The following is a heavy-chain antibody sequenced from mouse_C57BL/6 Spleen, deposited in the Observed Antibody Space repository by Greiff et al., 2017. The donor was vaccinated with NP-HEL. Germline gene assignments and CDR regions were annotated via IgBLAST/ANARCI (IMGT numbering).Heavy chain of an antibody. V-gene: IGHV1-26*01. D-gene: IGHD1-1*01. J-gene: IGHJ3*01. CDR2: INPNNGGT. CDR1: GYTFTDYY. CDR3: AKGGLFALFAY. Sequence: EVQLQQSGPELVKPGASVKISCKASGYTFTDYYMNWVKQSHGKSLEWIGDINPNNGGTSYNQKFKGKATLTVDKSSSTAYMELRRLTSEGSAVYCCAKGGLFALFAYWGQGTLVTVSA.